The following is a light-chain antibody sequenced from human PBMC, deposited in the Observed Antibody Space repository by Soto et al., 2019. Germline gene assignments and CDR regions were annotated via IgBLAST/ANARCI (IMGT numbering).Light chain of an antibody. Sequence: SALTQPASVSGSPGQSITLSRTGTSSDVGSYNLVSWYQQHPGKAPKLMIYEVSKRPSGVSNRFSGSKSGNTASLTISGLQAEDEADYYCCSYAGSSTYVFGTGTKLTVL. CDR3: CSYAGSSTYV. J-gene: IGLJ1*01. V-gene: IGLV2-23*02. CDR1: SSDVGSYNL. CDR2: EVS.